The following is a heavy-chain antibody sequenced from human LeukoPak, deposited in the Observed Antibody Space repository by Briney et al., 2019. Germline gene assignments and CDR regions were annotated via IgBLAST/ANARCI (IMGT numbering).Heavy chain of an antibody. CDR2: ISSSSSYI. J-gene: IGHJ4*02. CDR1: GFTFSSYS. V-gene: IGHV3-21*01. Sequence: GGSLRLSCAASGFTFSSYSMNWVRQAPGKGLEWVSSISSSSSYIYYADSVKGRFTISRDNSKNTLHLQMDSLRAEDTAVYYCARDAGERWTVDFDYWGQGTLVTVSS. D-gene: IGHD3/OR15-3a*01. CDR3: ARDAGERWTVDFDY.